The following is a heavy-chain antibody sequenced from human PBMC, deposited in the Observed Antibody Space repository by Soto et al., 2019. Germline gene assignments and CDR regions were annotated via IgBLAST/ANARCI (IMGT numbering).Heavy chain of an antibody. CDR2: IYYSGST. CDR3: AREGHKSYGMAV. V-gene: IGHV4-59*01. CDR1: GGSISSYY. J-gene: IGHJ6*02. Sequence: SETLSLTCTVSGGSISSYYWSWIRQPPGKGLEWIGYIYYSGSTNYNPSLKSRVTISVDTSKNQFSLKLSSVTAAATAVYYCAREGHKSYGMAVWGQGTTVTVSS.